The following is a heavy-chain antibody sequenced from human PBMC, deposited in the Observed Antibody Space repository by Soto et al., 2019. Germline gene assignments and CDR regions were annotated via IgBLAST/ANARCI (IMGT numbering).Heavy chain of an antibody. V-gene: IGHV3-30-3*01. CDR2: ISYDGSNK. D-gene: IGHD3-10*01. CDR1: GFTFSSYA. CDR3: ARGSGLYGSGSYTPLDY. Sequence: HPGGSLRLSCAASGFTFSSYAMHWVRQAPGKGLEWVAVISYDGSNKYYADPVKGRFTISRDNSKNTLYLQMNSLRAEDTAVYYCARGSGLYGSGSYTPLDYWGQGTLVTVSS. J-gene: IGHJ4*02.